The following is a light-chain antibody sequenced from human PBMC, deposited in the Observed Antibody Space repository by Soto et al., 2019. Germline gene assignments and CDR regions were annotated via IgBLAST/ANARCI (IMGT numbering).Light chain of an antibody. J-gene: IGKJ5*01. CDR2: GAS. V-gene: IGKV3-11*01. Sequence: EIVLTQSPGVLSLSPGEGATRSCRGSQSVSTNVAWYQQRPGQPPKLLIFGASSRATGIPARFSGSGSGTDFTLTISSLEPEDFAVYYCQQRNSWPPTFTFGQGTRLEI. CDR3: QQRNSWPPTFT. CDR1: QSVSTN.